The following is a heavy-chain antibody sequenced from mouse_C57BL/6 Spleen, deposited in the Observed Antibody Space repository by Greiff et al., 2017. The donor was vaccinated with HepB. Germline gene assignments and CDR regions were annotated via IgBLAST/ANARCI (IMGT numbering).Heavy chain of an antibody. CDR3: ARCYGNSYVVYFDV. J-gene: IGHJ1*03. CDR1: GYTFTSYW. D-gene: IGHD1-1*01. Sequence: QVQLQQPGAELVMPGASVKLSCKASGYTFTSYWMNWVKQRPGQGLEWIGEIDPSDSYTNYNQKFKGKSTLTVDKASSTAYMQLSSLTSEDSAVYYCARCYGNSYVVYFDVWGTGTTVTVSS. CDR2: IDPSDSYT. V-gene: IGHV1-69*01.